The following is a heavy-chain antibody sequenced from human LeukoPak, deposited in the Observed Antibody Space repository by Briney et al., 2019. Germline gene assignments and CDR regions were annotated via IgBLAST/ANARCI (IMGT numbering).Heavy chain of an antibody. CDR3: ARDLAPGNSYYYYYYMDV. V-gene: IGHV4-59*01. D-gene: IGHD6-13*01. Sequence: SETLSLTCTVSGGSISIYYWSWIRQPPGKGLEWIGYIYYSGGTNYNPSLKSRVTISVDTSKNQFSLKLSSVTAADTAVYYCARDLAPGNSYYYYYYMDVWGKGTTVTVSS. CDR2: IYYSGGT. J-gene: IGHJ6*03. CDR1: GGSISIYY.